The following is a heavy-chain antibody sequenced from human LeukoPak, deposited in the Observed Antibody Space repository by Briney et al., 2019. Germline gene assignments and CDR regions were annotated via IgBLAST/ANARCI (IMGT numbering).Heavy chain of an antibody. CDR3: ARADPNYDILTGYSQPDY. Sequence: PSETLSLTCAVYGGSFSGYYWSWIRQPPGKGLEWIGYIYYSGSTNYNPSLKSRVTISVDTSKNQFSLKLSSVTAADTAVYYCARADPNYDILTGYSQPDYWGQGTLVTVSS. CDR1: GGSFSGYY. V-gene: IGHV4-59*01. CDR2: IYYSGST. J-gene: IGHJ4*02. D-gene: IGHD3-9*01.